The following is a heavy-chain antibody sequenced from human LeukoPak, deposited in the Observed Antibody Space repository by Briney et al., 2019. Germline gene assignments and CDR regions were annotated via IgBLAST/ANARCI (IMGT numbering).Heavy chain of an antibody. CDR3: VRHSRVVAFDY. CDR1: GVSISNHY. J-gene: IGHJ4*02. D-gene: IGHD2-15*01. V-gene: IGHV4-59*08. Sequence: SETLSLTCTVSGVSISNHYSSWIRQPPGKGLEWIGYIYYTGNTNYNPSLKSRVTISEDTFKNQVSLRLSSVTAADTAVYYCVRHSRVVAFDYWGQGNLVTVSS. CDR2: IYYTGNT.